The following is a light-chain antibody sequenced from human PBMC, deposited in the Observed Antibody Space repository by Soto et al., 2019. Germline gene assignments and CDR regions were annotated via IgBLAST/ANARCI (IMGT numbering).Light chain of an antibody. J-gene: IGLJ1*01. V-gene: IGLV2-14*03. CDR3: SSYTSTNTHV. Sequence: QSALTQPASVSVSPGQSITISCTGTSSDVGGYKYVSWFQQHPGKAPKLMIYDVDNRPSGVSNRFSGSKSGNTASLTISGLQAEDEADYYCSSYTSTNTHVFGTGTKVTVL. CDR2: DVD. CDR1: SSDVGGYKY.